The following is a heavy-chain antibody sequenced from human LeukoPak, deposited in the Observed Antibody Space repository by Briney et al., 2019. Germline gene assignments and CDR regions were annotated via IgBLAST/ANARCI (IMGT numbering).Heavy chain of an antibody. V-gene: IGHV3-21*04. D-gene: IGHD6-19*01. CDR3: AKIPVYSSGWYKEGYYYYGMDV. J-gene: IGHJ6*02. CDR1: GFTFSSYS. CDR2: ISSSSSYI. Sequence: GGSLRLSCAASGFTFSSYSMNWVRQAPGKGLEWVSSISSSSSYIYYADSVKGRFTISRDNSKNTLYLQMNSLRAEDTAVYYCAKIPVYSSGWYKEGYYYYGMDVWGQGTTVTVSS.